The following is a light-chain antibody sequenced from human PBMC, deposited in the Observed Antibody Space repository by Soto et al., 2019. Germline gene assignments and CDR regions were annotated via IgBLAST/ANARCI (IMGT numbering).Light chain of an antibody. CDR1: QSIKRW. J-gene: IGKJ1*01. CDR2: KAS. V-gene: IGKV1-5*03. CDR3: QQYDTYPWT. Sequence: DIQMTQSPSTLSASVGDTVTITCRASQSIKRWLVWYQQKPGKAPKLLMYKASSLESGVPSRFSGSASGTEFTLTIGSLQPDDFTTYYCQQYDTYPWTFGQGTKVEV.